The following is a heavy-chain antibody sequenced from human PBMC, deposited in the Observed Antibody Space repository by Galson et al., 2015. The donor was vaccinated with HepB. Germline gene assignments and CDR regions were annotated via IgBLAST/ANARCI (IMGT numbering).Heavy chain of an antibody. CDR2: ISSSSSYT. CDR1: GFTFSDYY. D-gene: IGHD5-12*01. V-gene: IGHV3-11*06. CDR3: ARDGGYSGRDY. J-gene: IGHJ4*02. Sequence: SLRLSCAASGFTFSDYYMSWIRQAPGKGLEWVSYISSSSSYTNYADSVKGRFTISRDNAKNSLYLQMNSLRAEDTAVYYCARDGGYSGRDYWGQGTLVTVSS.